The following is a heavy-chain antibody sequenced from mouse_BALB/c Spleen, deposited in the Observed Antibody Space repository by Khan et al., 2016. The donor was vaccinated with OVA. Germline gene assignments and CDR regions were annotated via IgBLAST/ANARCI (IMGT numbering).Heavy chain of an antibody. CDR1: GFASSSYS. CDR3: TRDRNYYGSSFYFDY. CDR2: ITSGGSYT. V-gene: IGHV5-6-4*01. D-gene: IGHD1-1*01. Sequence: EVELVESGGGLVKPGGSLKLSCAASGFASSSYSMSWVRQTPEKRLEWVATITSGGSYTYYPDSVKGRFTISRDNAKNTLYLQMSSLKSEDTAMYYCTRDRNYYGSSFYFDYWGQGTTLTVSS. J-gene: IGHJ2*01.